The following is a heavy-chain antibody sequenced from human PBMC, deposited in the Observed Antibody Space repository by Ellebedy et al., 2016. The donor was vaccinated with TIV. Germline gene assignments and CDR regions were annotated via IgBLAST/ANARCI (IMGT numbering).Heavy chain of an antibody. D-gene: IGHD5-18*01. Sequence: SVKVSCKASGGTFGNHPLSWVRQAPGQGLEWMGGIIPIFGTANYAQKFQGRVTITADESTSTAYMELSSLRSEDTAVYYCARGYSYGYIGYYYGMDVWGQGTTVTVSS. J-gene: IGHJ6*02. CDR1: GGTFGNHP. V-gene: IGHV1-69*13. CDR3: ARGYSYGYIGYYYGMDV. CDR2: IIPIFGTA.